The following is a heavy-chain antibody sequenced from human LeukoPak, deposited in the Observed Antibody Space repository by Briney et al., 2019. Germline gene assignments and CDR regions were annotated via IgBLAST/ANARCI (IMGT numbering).Heavy chain of an antibody. CDR2: IDQGGSKN. D-gene: IGHD6-19*01. V-gene: IGHV3-7*04. CDR1: GFTFSSHW. J-gene: IGHJ4*02. Sequence: PGGSLRLSSAGSGFTFSSHWMNWVPQAPGRGRKGVANIDQGGSKNYYVDSVKGRFTISRDNAKNSLFLQMNSLRAEDTAVYYCAGGADSGGGDHFDYWGQGNLVTVSS. CDR3: AGGADSGGGDHFDY.